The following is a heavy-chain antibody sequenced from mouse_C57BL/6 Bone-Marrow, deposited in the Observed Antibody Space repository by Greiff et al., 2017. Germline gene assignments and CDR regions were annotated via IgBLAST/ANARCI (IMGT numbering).Heavy chain of an antibody. J-gene: IGHJ1*03. CDR2: LNPNNGGT. CDR3: AREGNSTVVAPSYWYFDV. D-gene: IGHD1-1*01. Sequence: VQLQQSGPELVKPGASVKMSCKASGYTFTDYNMHWVKQSHGKSLEWIGYLNPNNGGTSYNQKFKGKATLTVNKSSSTAYMELRSLTSEDSAVYYCAREGNSTVVAPSYWYFDVWGTGTTVTVSS. CDR1: GYTFTDYN. V-gene: IGHV1-22*01.